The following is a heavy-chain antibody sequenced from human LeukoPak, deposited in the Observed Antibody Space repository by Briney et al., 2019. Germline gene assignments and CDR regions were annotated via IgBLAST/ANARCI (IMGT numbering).Heavy chain of an antibody. CDR2: INGDGTST. D-gene: IGHD5-12*01. V-gene: IGHV3-74*01. Sequence: PGRSLRLSCAASGFIFSTYGMHWVRQAPGKGLVWVSRINGDGTSTIYADSVKGRFTISRDNAKNTLYLQMNSLRAEDTAVYYCATGYSGYDYWGQGTLVTVSS. J-gene: IGHJ4*01. CDR1: GFIFSTYG. CDR3: ATGYSGYDY.